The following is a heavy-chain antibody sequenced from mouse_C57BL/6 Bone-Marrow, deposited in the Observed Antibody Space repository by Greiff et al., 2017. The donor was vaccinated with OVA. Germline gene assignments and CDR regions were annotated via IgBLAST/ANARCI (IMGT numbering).Heavy chain of an antibody. Sequence: EVQLQQSGPVLARPGASVKMSCKTSGYTFTSYWMHWVKQRPGQGLEWIGAIYPGNSDTSYNQKFKGKAKLTAVTSASTAYMELSSLTNEDSAVYYCTRGITTVVPYYFDYWGQGTTLTVSS. CDR2: IYPGNSDT. V-gene: IGHV1-5*01. CDR3: TRGITTVVPYYFDY. D-gene: IGHD1-1*01. J-gene: IGHJ2*01. CDR1: GYTFTSYW.